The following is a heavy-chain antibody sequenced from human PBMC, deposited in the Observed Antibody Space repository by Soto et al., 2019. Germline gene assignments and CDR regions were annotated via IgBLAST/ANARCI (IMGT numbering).Heavy chain of an antibody. J-gene: IGHJ6*02. D-gene: IGHD2-2*01. V-gene: IGHV1-69*13. Sequence: GASVKVSCKASGGTFSSYAISWVRQAPGQGLEWVGGIIPIFGTANYAQKFQGRVTITADESTSTAYMELSSLRSEDTAVYYCARSYCSSTSCLEPYYYYGMDVWGQGTTVTVSS. CDR3: ARSYCSSTSCLEPYYYYGMDV. CDR1: GGTFSSYA. CDR2: IIPIFGTA.